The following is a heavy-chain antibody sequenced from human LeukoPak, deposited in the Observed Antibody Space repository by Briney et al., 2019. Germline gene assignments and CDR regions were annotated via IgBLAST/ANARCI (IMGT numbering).Heavy chain of an antibody. CDR1: GFTFSDYY. V-gene: IGHV3-11*01. CDR3: ARAGPRVRKPPLDY. CDR2: ISSSGSTI. D-gene: IGHD4-17*01. Sequence: GGSLTLSCAASGFTFSDYYMRWLRPAPGKGVEGVSYISSSGSTIYYADSVKGRFTLSRDNAKNSLYLQMNSLRAEDTAVYYCARAGPRVRKPPLDYWGQGTLVTVSS. J-gene: IGHJ4*02.